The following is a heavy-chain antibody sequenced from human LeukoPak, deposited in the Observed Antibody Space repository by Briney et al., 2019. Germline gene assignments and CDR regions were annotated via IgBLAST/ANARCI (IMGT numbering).Heavy chain of an antibody. J-gene: IGHJ4*02. Sequence: PSETPSLTCTVSGYSISSGYYWGWIRQPPGKGLEWIGSIYHSGSTYYNPSLKSRVTISVDTSKNQFSLKLSSVTAADTAVYYCARDSTMVRGFDYWGQGTLVTVSS. D-gene: IGHD3-10*01. CDR2: IYHSGST. CDR3: ARDSTMVRGFDY. V-gene: IGHV4-38-2*02. CDR1: GYSISSGYY.